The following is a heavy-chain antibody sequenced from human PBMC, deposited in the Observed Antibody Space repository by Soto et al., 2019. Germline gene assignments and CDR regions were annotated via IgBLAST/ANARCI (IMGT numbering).Heavy chain of an antibody. D-gene: IGHD2-15*01. J-gene: IGHJ4*02. V-gene: IGHV4-59*01. CDR1: GGSISPSY. CDR3: AAGLDHNKVGY. CDR2: IYYTGNT. Sequence: QVRLQESGPGLVKPSETLSLTCTVSGGSISPSYWNWVRQPPGKRPEWTGCIYYTGNTHYNPSLKRRVTISRDTSKNQSSLELTSVTAADTAMYFCAAGLDHNKVGYWGQGTLVTVSS.